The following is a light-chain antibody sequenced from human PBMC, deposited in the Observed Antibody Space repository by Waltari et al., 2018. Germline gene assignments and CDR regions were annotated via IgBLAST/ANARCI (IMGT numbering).Light chain of an antibody. Sequence: NFILAQPHSVSESPGKTVTLSCTRSSGNLARHSVHWYPQRPCSSPTVVIYNDDRRASGVPDRFSASIDPSSNSASLTISGLKIEDEADYYCQSYDLITPCVFGDGTRVTVL. CDR2: NDD. CDR1: SGNLARHS. CDR3: QSYDLITPCV. J-gene: IGLJ1*01. V-gene: IGLV6-57*01.